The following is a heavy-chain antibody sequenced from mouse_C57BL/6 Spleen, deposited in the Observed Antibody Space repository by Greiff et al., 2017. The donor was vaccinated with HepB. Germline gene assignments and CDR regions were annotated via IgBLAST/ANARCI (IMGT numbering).Heavy chain of an antibody. CDR3: TRPGNYGFDY. CDR2: IDPETGGT. V-gene: IGHV1-15*01. D-gene: IGHD2-1*01. J-gene: IGHJ2*01. Sequence: QVQLKQSGAELVRPGASVTLSCKASGYTFTDYEMHWVKQTPVHGLEWIGAIDPETGGTAYNQKFKGKAILTADKSSSTAYMELRSLTSEDSAVYYCTRPGNYGFDYWGQGTTLTVSS. CDR1: GYTFTDYE.